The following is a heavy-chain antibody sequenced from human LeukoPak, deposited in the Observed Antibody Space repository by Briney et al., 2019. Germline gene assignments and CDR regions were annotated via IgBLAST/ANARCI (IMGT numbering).Heavy chain of an antibody. V-gene: IGHV4-31*03. CDR1: GGSISSGGYY. CDR3: AREKRGDYNWFDP. CDR2: IYYSGST. Sequence: SETLSLTCTVSGGSISSGGYYWSWIRQHPGKGLEWIGYIYYSGSTYYNPSLKSRVTISVDTSKNQFSLKLSSVTAADTAVYYCAREKRGDYNWFDPWGQGTLVTVSS. J-gene: IGHJ5*02. D-gene: IGHD2-21*02.